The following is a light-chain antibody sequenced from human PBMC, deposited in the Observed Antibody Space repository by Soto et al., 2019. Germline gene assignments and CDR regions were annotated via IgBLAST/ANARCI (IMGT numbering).Light chain of an antibody. CDR1: QRITSY. J-gene: IGKJ2*01. CDR2: AAS. Sequence: DIHLTQSPSSLSASVGDRVTITCRASQRITSYLNWYHHRPGRAPKLLIYAASNLQSGVPSRFSGSGLGRDFTLTITGLQPEDFGVFYCQQSYNLPYTFGQGTILEIK. V-gene: IGKV1-39*01. CDR3: QQSYNLPYT.